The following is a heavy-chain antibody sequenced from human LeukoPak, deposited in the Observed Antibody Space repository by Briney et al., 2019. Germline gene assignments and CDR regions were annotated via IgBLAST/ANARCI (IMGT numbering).Heavy chain of an antibody. CDR2: IYYSGST. D-gene: IGHD2-15*01. J-gene: IGHJ5*02. Sequence: PSETLSLTCTVSGGSISSSSYYWGWIRQPPGKGLEWIGSIYYSGSTYYNPSLKSRVTISVDTSKNQFSLKLSSVTAADTAVYYCASGPRLSLYNWFDPWGQGTLVTVSS. CDR1: GGSISSSSYY. V-gene: IGHV4-39*01. CDR3: ASGPRLSLYNWFDP.